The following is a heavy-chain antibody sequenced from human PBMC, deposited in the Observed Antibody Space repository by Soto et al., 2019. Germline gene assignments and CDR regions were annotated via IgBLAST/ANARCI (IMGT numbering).Heavy chain of an antibody. J-gene: IGHJ4*02. D-gene: IGHD2-2*01. V-gene: IGHV3-30*18. CDR3: AKDAPGNIVVVPAAMDY. Sequence: QVQLVESGGGVVQPGRSLRLSCAASGFTFSSYGMHWVRQAPGKELEWVAVISYDGSNKYYADSVKGRFTISRDNSKNTLYLQMNSLRAEDTAVYYCAKDAPGNIVVVPAAMDYWGQGTLVTVSS. CDR2: ISYDGSNK. CDR1: GFTFSSYG.